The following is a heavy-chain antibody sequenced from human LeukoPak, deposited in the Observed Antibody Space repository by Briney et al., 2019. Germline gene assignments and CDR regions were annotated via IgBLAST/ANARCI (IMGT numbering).Heavy chain of an antibody. CDR3: ARDMGIGGSSGYYYDYFDY. D-gene: IGHD3-22*01. CDR2: ISSSSSYI. J-gene: IGHJ4*02. V-gene: IGHV3-21*01. CDR1: GFTFSTYS. Sequence: GGSLRLSCAASGFTFSTYSMNWVRQTPGKGLEWVSSISSSSSYIYYADSVKGRFTISRDNSKNTLYLQMNSLRAEDTAVYYCARDMGIGGSSGYYYDYFDYWGQGTLVTVSS.